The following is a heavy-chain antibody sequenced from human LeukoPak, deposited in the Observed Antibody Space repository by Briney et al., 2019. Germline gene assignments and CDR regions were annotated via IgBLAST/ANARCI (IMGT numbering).Heavy chain of an antibody. J-gene: IGHJ6*02. D-gene: IGHD5-12*01. CDR1: GGTFSSYA. CDR3: ARDRGGYSSFYYYGMDV. V-gene: IGHV1-69*13. CDR2: IIPIFGTA. Sequence: SVKVSCKASGGTFSSYAISWVRQAPGQGLEWMGGIIPIFGTANYAQKFQGRVTITADESTSTAYMELSSLRSEDTAVYYCARDRGGYSSFYYYGMDVWGQGTTVTVSS.